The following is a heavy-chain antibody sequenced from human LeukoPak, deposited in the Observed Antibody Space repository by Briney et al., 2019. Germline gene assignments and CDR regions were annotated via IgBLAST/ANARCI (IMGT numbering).Heavy chain of an antibody. CDR1: GFTFGDYA. CDR2: IRSEAYGGTT. D-gene: IGHD4-11*01. J-gene: IGHJ6*03. V-gene: IGHV3-49*03. Sequence: GGSLRLSCTASGFTFGDYAMSWFRQAPGKGLEWVGFIRSEAYGGTTEYAASVKGRFTISRDDSKSIAYLQMNSLKTEDTAVYYYTIDYNHYYYYMDVWGKGTTVTVSS. CDR3: TIDYNHYYYYMDV.